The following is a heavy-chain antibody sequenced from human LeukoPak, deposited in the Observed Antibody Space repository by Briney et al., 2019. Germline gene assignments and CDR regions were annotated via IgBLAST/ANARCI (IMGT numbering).Heavy chain of an antibody. J-gene: IGHJ4*02. V-gene: IGHV3-30*18. D-gene: IGHD2-2*02. CDR2: ISYDGSNK. CDR3: AKDPCSSTSCYMEY. Sequence: GGSLRLSCAASGFTFSSYGMHWVRQAPGKGLEWVAVISYDGSNKYYADSVKGRFTISRDNSKNTLYLQMNSLRAEDTAVYYCAKDPCSSTSCYMEYWGQGTLVTASS. CDR1: GFTFSSYG.